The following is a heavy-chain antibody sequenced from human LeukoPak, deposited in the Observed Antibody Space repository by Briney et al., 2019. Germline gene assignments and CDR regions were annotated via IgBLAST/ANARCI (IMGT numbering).Heavy chain of an antibody. CDR1: GYTFTGYY. Sequence: ASVKVSCKASGYTFTGYYMHWVRQAPGQGLEWMGWINPNSGGTNYAQKFQGRVTMTRDTSISTAYMELSRLRSDDTAVYYRARAAGLPAAIILGVFDYWGQGTLVTVSS. V-gene: IGHV1-2*02. J-gene: IGHJ4*02. CDR3: ARAAGLPAAIILGVFDY. D-gene: IGHD2-2*02. CDR2: INPNSGGT.